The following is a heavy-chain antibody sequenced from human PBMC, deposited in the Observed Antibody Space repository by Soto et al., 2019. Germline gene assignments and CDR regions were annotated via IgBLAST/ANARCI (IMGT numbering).Heavy chain of an antibody. D-gene: IGHD6-19*01. CDR1: GFTFSNYA. J-gene: IGHJ4*02. CDR2: ISGSAVTA. Sequence: RLSCEASGFTFSNYAMTWVRQAPGRGLEWVSTISGSAVTAYYADSVKGRFTISRDNPKNTLFLQMNSLRVDDTAVYYCAKELVAVAGSDYWGQGTLVTVSS. CDR3: AKELVAVAGSDY. V-gene: IGHV3-23*01.